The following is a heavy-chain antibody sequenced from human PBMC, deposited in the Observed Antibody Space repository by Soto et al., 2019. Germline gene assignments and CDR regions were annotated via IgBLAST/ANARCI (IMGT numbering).Heavy chain of an antibody. J-gene: IGHJ4*02. CDR3: ARDLPPVDY. V-gene: IGHV1-18*01. Sequence: QIQLVQSGAEVKKPGASVQVSCKASGYTFSSYHITWVRQAPGQGLEWMGWISAYNGNTNYAQNLQGRVTMTTDPSTSTAYMELRSLRSDDTAVYYGARDLPPVDYWGQGTLVTVSS. CDR2: ISAYNGNT. CDR1: GYTFSSYH.